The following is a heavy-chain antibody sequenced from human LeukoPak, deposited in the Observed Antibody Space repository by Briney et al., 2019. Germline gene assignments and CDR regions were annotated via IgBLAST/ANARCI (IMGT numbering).Heavy chain of an antibody. CDR3: AKDAVVLRFLEWLFAIDY. D-gene: IGHD3-3*01. Sequence: PGGSLRLSCAASGFIFTDYGMHWVRQAPGKGLEWLTFIRYDGSDKYYADSVKGRFTISRDNSKNTLYLQMNSLRAEDTAVYYCAKDAVVLRFLEWLFAIDYWGQGTLVTVSS. V-gene: IGHV3-30*02. CDR2: IRYDGSDK. J-gene: IGHJ4*02. CDR1: GFIFTDYG.